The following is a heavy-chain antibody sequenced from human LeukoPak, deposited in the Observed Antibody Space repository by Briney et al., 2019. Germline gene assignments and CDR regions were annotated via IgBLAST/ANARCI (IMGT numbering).Heavy chain of an antibody. CDR2: IKQDGSEK. D-gene: IGHD2-2*01. CDR3: ARLVCSTIPCYGKFYFDS. CDR1: GFTFSSYW. J-gene: IGHJ4*02. Sequence: PGGSLRLSCAASGFTFSSYWMSWVRQAPGKGLEWVANIKQDGSEKYYVDSVKGRFTISRDNAKNSLYLQMNSLRAEDTAVYYCARLVCSTIPCYGKFYFDSWGQGTLVPVSS. V-gene: IGHV3-7*01.